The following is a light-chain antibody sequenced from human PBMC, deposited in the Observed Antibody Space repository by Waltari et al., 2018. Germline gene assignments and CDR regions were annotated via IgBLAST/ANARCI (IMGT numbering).Light chain of an antibody. CDR2: QDS. V-gene: IGLV3-1*01. J-gene: IGLJ2*01. CDR1: KLGDKY. Sequence: SYELTQPPSVSVSPGQTASITCSGDKLGDKYACWYQQKPGQSPVLVIYQDSKRPSGIPERFAGPNSGNTAPLTISGTQAMDEADYYCQAWDSSTACVVFGGGTKLTVL. CDR3: QAWDSSTACVV.